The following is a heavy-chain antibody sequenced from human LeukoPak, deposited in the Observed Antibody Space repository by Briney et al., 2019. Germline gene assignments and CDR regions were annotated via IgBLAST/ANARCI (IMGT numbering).Heavy chain of an antibody. Sequence: ASVKVSCKASGYTFTSYDINWVRQATGQGLERMGWMNPNSGNTGYAQKFQGRVTMTRNTSISTAYMELSSLRSEDTAVYYCARGRIAARRSGNWFDPWGQGTLVTVSS. CDR2: MNPNSGNT. CDR3: ARGRIAARRSGNWFDP. J-gene: IGHJ5*02. V-gene: IGHV1-8*01. CDR1: GYTFTSYD. D-gene: IGHD6-6*01.